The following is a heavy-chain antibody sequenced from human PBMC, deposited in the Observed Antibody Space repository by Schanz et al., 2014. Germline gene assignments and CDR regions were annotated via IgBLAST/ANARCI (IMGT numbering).Heavy chain of an antibody. J-gene: IGHJ3*02. D-gene: IGHD2-8*02. CDR2: TNTNSGDT. V-gene: IGHV1-2*02. CDR1: GYIFIGYY. Sequence: QVQLVQSGAEVKEPGASVKVSCKASGYIFIGYYIHWVRQAPGQGLEWMGWTNTNSGDTKIAQKFQGSVTMTRDPSISEAYMELTSLRSDDTAVYYCAREPLGCTGSGCQTYDAFDIWGQGTMVTVSS. CDR3: AREPLGCTGSGCQTYDAFDI.